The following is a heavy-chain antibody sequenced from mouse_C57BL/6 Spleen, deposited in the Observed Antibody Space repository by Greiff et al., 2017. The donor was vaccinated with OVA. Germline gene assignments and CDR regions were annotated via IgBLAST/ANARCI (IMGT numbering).Heavy chain of an antibody. Sequence: EVQLKESGGGLVQPKGSLKLSCAASGFSFNTYAMNWVRQAPGKGLEWVARIRSKSNNYATYYADSVKDRFTISRDDSESMLYLQMNNLKTEDTAMYYCVRALGGDGYYLFDYWGQGTTLTVSS. D-gene: IGHD2-3*01. J-gene: IGHJ2*01. CDR3: VRALGGDGYYLFDY. V-gene: IGHV10-1*01. CDR2: IRSKSNNYAT. CDR1: GFSFNTYA.